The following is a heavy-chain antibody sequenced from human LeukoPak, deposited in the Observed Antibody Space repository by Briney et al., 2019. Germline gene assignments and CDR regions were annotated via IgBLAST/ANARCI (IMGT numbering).Heavy chain of an antibody. V-gene: IGHV3-66*01. Sequence: GGSLRLSCAASGFSVSSNYMSWGRQAPGQGLEWVSVICSGGSTYYADSVKGRFTISRDNSKNTLYLQMNTLRAEDTAVYYCARDLGYNHGYVGAFDIWGQGTLVTVSS. J-gene: IGHJ3*02. CDR2: ICSGGST. CDR3: ARDLGYNHGYVGAFDI. CDR1: GFSVSSNY. D-gene: IGHD5-18*01.